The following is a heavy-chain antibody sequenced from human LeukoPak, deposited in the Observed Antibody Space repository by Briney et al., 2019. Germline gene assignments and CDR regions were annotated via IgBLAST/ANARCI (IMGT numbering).Heavy chain of an antibody. J-gene: IGHJ4*02. CDR3: ARHGGHGSGSSNFDY. D-gene: IGHD3-10*01. V-gene: IGHV4-39*01. Sequence: SETLSLTCTVSGGSVSNSNYYWGWIRQPPGKGLEYIGSIYYSGSTFHNPSLMSRVTMSVDTSKNQFTLKLSSVTAADSAVYHCARHGGHGSGSSNFDYWGQGTLVTVSS. CDR2: IYYSGST. CDR1: GGSVSNSNYY.